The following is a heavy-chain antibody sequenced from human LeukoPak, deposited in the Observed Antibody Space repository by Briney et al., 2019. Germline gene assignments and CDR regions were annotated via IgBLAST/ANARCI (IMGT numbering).Heavy chain of an antibody. CDR1: GFTLRNYE. CDR3: ARGGASGSYLIDQ. D-gene: IGHD3-10*01. CDR2: FSSSGTPI. Sequence: GGSLRLSCAASGFTLRNYEMNWVRQNPGKGLEWVSYFSSSGTPIYYADSVKGRFTVSRDNAKNTLYLQMNSLRAEDTGVYYCARGGASGSYLIDQWGQGTLVTVSS. J-gene: IGHJ4*02. V-gene: IGHV3-48*03.